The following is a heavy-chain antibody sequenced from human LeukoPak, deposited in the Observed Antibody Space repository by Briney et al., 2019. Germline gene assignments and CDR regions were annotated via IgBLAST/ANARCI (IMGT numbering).Heavy chain of an antibody. V-gene: IGHV3-7*05. CDR3: ARDYYDSSGYYFDY. Sequence: GGSLTLSCAASGFTFSSYWMSWVRQTPGKGLEWVGNIKEDGSEKEYVDSLKGRFTISRDSAKNSLYLQMNNLRAEDTAVYCCARDYYDSSGYYFDYWGQGTLVTVSS. D-gene: IGHD3-22*01. CDR1: GFTFSSYW. J-gene: IGHJ4*02. CDR2: IKEDGSEK.